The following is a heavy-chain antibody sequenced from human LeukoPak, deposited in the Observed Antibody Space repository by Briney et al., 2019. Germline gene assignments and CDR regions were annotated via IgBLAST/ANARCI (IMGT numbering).Heavy chain of an antibody. V-gene: IGHV3-23*01. CDR2: ISSTGDTT. J-gene: IGHJ5*02. CDR1: GLTFSSCG. CDR3: AKGSVPGVRRPFDP. Sequence: GGSLRLSCAAPGLTFSSCGMSWVRQGPGKGLEWVSSISSTGDTTAYADSVKGRFTLSRDNSKNTLYLQMNSLTAEDTAVYYCAKGSVPGVRRPFDPWGQGTRVTVSS. D-gene: IGHD6-19*01.